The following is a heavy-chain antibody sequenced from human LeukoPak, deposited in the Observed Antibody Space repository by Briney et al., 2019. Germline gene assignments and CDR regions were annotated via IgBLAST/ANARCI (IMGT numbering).Heavy chain of an antibody. D-gene: IGHD3-10*01. CDR1: GFTFSSYA. J-gene: IGHJ4*02. CDR2: ISGSGGST. CDR3: ASGGLLWFGDPTPFDY. Sequence: GGSLRLSCAASGFTFSSYAMSWVRQAPGKGLEWVSAISGSGGSTYYADSVKGRFTISRDNSKNTLYLQMNSLRAEDTAVYYCASGGLLWFGDPTPFDYWGQGTLVTVSS. V-gene: IGHV3-23*01.